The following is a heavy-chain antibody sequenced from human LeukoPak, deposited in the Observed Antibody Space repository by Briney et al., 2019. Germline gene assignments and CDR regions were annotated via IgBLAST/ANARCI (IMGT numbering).Heavy chain of an antibody. V-gene: IGHV1-18*01. CDR1: GYTFTSYG. CDR2: ISAYNGNT. D-gene: IGHD4-11*01. J-gene: IGHJ4*02. Sequence: ASVKVSCKAYGYTFTSYGINWLRQAPGQGPEWMGWISAYNGNTNYAQKLQGRVTMTTDTSTSTAYMELRSLRSDDTAVYYCARCDYKHPIDYWGQGTLVTVSS. CDR3: ARCDYKHPIDY.